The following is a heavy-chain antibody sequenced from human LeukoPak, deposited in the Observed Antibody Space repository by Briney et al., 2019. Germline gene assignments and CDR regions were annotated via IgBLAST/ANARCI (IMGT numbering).Heavy chain of an antibody. D-gene: IGHD5-18*01. CDR1: GGSITNYY. CDR2: IYNTGRT. Sequence: SETLSLTCSVSGGSITNYYWSWIRQSPGKGLEWIGFIYNTGRTNYNPSLKSRVTISVDTSKNQFSLKLSSVTAADTAVYYCARMGYSYGYNWFDPWGQGTLVTVSS. V-gene: IGHV4-59*01. CDR3: ARMGYSYGYNWFDP. J-gene: IGHJ5*02.